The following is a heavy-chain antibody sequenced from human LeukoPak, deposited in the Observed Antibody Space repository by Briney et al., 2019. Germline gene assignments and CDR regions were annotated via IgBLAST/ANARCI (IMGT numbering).Heavy chain of an antibody. CDR3: ATSITTPGAFDI. V-gene: IGHV3-15*07. D-gene: IGHD1-1*01. CDR2: IVSETVGGRT. CDR1: SITFTKAW. Sequence: GGSLRLSCAASSITFTKAWMNWVRQAPGKGLEWVARIVSETVGGRTDYAASVKGRFTISRDDSKSALFLQMSSLKIEGTAVYYCATSITTPGAFDIWGQGVLVTVSS. J-gene: IGHJ4*02.